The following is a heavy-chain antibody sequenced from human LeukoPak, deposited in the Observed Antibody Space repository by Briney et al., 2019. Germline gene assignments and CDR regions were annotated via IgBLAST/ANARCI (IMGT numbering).Heavy chain of an antibody. J-gene: IGHJ4*02. CDR1: GFTFSSYS. CDR2: ISSSSTI. D-gene: IGHD3-10*01. V-gene: IGHV3-48*01. CDR3: ARDQGNYYGSGSYDY. Sequence: PGGSLRLSCAASGFTFSSYSMNWVRQAPGKGLEWVSYISSSSTIYYADPVKGRFTISRDNAKNSLYLQMNSLRAEDTAVYYCARDQGNYYGSGSYDYWGQGTLVTVSS.